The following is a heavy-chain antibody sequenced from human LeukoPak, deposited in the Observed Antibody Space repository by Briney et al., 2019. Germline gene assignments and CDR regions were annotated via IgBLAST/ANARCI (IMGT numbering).Heavy chain of an antibody. V-gene: IGHV4-59*01. Sequence: SETLSHTCTVSGGSIRSYYWSWIRQPPGRGLEWIGYIYYSGSTNYSPSLKSRVTISIDTSKNQFSLKLSSVTAADTAVYYCARKNPYRTQFDYWGQGTLVTVSS. CDR1: GGSIRSYY. J-gene: IGHJ4*02. CDR2: IYYSGST. D-gene: IGHD2-15*01. CDR3: ARKNPYRTQFDY.